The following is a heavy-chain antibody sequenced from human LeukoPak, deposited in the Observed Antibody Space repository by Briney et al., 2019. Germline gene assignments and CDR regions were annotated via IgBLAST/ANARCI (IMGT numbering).Heavy chain of an antibody. Sequence: GASVKVSCKASGYTFTGYYMHWVRQAPGQGLEWMGWINPNSGGTNYAQKFQGWVTMTRDTSISTTYMELSRLRSDDTAVYYCARELGSGLGENAFDIWGQGTMVTVSS. CDR2: INPNSGGT. J-gene: IGHJ3*02. CDR1: GYTFTGYY. D-gene: IGHD7-27*01. CDR3: ARELGSGLGENAFDI. V-gene: IGHV1-2*04.